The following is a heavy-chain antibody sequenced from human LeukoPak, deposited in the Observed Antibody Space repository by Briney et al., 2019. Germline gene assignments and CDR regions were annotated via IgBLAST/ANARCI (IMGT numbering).Heavy chain of an antibody. D-gene: IGHD1-1*01. J-gene: IGHJ6*03. CDR2: IDHSGTT. CDR3: ARVSWFPGTSYYYMDV. V-gene: IGHV4-59*01. Sequence: PSETLPLTCTVSGGSISSYYWSWIRQPPGKGLEWIGYIDHSGTTNYSPSLKSRVTISVDTSKNQFSLKLSSVTAADTAVYYCARVSWFPGTSYYYMDVWGKGTTVTVSS. CDR1: GGSISSYY.